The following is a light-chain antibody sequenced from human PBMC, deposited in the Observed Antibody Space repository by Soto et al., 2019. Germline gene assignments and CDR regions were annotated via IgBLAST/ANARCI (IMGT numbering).Light chain of an antibody. J-gene: IGKJ1*01. V-gene: IGKV3-20*01. CDR1: QGVSSGY. Sequence: EIVLTQSPVTLSLSPGERATLSCRASQGVSSGYLAWYQQNPGQAPRLLIYGASSRATGIPDRFSGSGFGTDFTLTISRLEPEDFAVYFCQQYGSSPRTFG. CDR2: GAS. CDR3: QQYGSSPRT.